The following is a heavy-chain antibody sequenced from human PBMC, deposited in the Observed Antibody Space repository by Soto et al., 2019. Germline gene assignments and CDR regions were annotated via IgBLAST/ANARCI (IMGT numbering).Heavy chain of an antibody. V-gene: IGHV3-33*01. J-gene: IGHJ4*02. CDR1: VFTFSSYG. CDR2: IWYDGSNQ. Sequence: PGGSLRLSCAASVFTFSSYGIHLVRQARGKGLEWVAAIWYDGSNQYSADSVKGRFTISRDNSKNTMYLLMSSLRAGDTAVYYCAREGGTGSPDFWGQGTLVTVSS. CDR3: AREGGTGSPDF. D-gene: IGHD3-9*01.